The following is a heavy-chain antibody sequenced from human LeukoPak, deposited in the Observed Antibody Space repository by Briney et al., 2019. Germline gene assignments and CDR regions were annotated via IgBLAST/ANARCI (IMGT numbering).Heavy chain of an antibody. D-gene: IGHD3-16*01. V-gene: IGHV4-59*01. Sequence: SETLSLTCTVSGDSISGSYWTWVRQPPGQGLEWIGQIHYSGRADYNPSLKRRITISVDTSKNQMSLTLTSVTAADTAIYYCVKFGVDYDMGVWGQGTTVTVS. CDR1: GDSISGSY. CDR3: VKFGVDYDMGV. J-gene: IGHJ6*02. CDR2: IHYSGRA.